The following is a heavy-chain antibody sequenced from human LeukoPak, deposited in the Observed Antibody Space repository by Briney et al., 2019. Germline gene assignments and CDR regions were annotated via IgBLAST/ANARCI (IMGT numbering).Heavy chain of an antibody. CDR2: ISYDGSSE. J-gene: IGHJ6*02. Sequence: GRSLRLSCAASGFTFSSYSMHWVRQAPGKGLEWVAVISYDGSSEHYADSVRGRFTISRDNSKNTLYLQMNSLGAEDTAVFYCARDRSDYSIKYYYYYGMDVWGQGTTVTVS. CDR3: ARDRSDYSIKYYYYYGMDV. V-gene: IGHV3-30-3*01. CDR1: GFTFSSYS. D-gene: IGHD3-16*01.